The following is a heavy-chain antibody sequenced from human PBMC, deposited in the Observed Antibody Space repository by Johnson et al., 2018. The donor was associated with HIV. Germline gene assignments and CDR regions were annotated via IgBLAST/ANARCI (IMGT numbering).Heavy chain of an antibody. CDR3: TTGSCIDGDYSVIFAFDI. J-gene: IGHJ3*02. CDR2: IKSKYHDETT. D-gene: IGHD4-17*01. Sequence: VQLVESGGGLVQPGGSLRLSCAASGFTFKNAWMHWVRQAPGKGLEWIGRIKSKYHDETTDYAAPVKGRFAISRDDSKNTVYLQMNSLKAEDTAVYYCTTGSCIDGDYSVIFAFDIWGQGTMVTVSS. V-gene: IGHV3-15*01. CDR1: GFTFKNAW.